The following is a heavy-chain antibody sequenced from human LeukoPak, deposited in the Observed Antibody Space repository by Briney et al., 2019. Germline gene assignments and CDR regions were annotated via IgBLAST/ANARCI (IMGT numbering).Heavy chain of an antibody. CDR1: GGTFSSYA. CDR3: VRDIVVVPAADLYYYYGMDV. V-gene: IGHV1-69*13. D-gene: IGHD2-2*01. J-gene: IGHJ6*04. CDR2: IIPIFGTA. Sequence: ASVKLSCKASGGTFSSYAISWVRQAPGQGLEWMGGIIPIFGTANYAQKFQGRVTITADESTSTAYMELSSLRSEDTAVYYCVRDIVVVPAADLYYYYGMDVWGKGTTVTVSS.